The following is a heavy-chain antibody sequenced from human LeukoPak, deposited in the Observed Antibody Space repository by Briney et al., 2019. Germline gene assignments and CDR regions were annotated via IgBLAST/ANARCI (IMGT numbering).Heavy chain of an antibody. CDR2: ISYDGSNK. CDR1: GFTFSSYA. J-gene: IGHJ6*02. CDR3: ARDLGYYDSSGYGPYYGMDV. D-gene: IGHD3-22*01. V-gene: IGHV3-30-3*01. Sequence: GGSLRLSCAASGFTFSSYAMHWVRQAPGKGLEWVAVISYDGSNKYYADSVKGRFTISRDNSKNTLYLQMNSLRAEDTAVYYCARDLGYYDSSGYGPYYGMDVWGQGTTVTVSS.